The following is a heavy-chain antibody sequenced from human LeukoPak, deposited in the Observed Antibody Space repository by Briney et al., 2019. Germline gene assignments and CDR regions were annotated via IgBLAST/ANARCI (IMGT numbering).Heavy chain of an antibody. CDR1: GFTFSSYA. CDR2: ISGSGGST. J-gene: IGHJ5*02. V-gene: IGHV3-23*01. D-gene: IGHD3-3*01. CDR3: AKVGLRFLEWFGFDP. Sequence: GGSLRLSCAASGFTFSSYAMSWVRQAPGKGLEWVSAISGSGGSTYYADSVKGRFTISRDNSKNTLYLQMNSLRAEDTAVYYCAKVGLRFLEWFGFDPWGQGTLVTVSS.